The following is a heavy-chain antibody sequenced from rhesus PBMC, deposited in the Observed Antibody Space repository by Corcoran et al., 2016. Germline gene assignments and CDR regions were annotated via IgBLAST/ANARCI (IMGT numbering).Heavy chain of an antibody. CDR1: GASLIRYH. Sequence: QVQLTDSGPGLLTPSAPLSLTCAVSGASLIRYHCSWILPAPGPGLEWMGRIDSSGSNYDNHALKSRVTLSVDTSKNQFSLKLRSVTAADTAVYYCARLWDSQYSGYSHFDYWGQGVLVTVSS. D-gene: IGHD5-24*01. CDR2: IDSSGSN. CDR3: ARLWDSQYSGYSHFDY. J-gene: IGHJ4*01. V-gene: IGHV4-165*01.